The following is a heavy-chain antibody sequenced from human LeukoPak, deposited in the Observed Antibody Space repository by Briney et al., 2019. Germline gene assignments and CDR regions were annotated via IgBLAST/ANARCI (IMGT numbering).Heavy chain of an antibody. CDR2: ISSSSSYI. V-gene: IGHV3-21*01. D-gene: IGHD1-26*01. Sequence: GGSLRLSCAASGFTFSSYSMNWVRQAPGKGLEWVSSISSSSSYIYYADSVKGRFPISRDNAKNSLYLQMNSLRAEDTAVYYCARSSLGANKDYWGQGTLVTVSS. CDR1: GFTFSSYS. CDR3: ARSSLGANKDY. J-gene: IGHJ4*02.